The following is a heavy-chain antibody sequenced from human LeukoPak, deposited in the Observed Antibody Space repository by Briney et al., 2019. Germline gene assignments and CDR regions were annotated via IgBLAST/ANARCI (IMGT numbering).Heavy chain of an antibody. D-gene: IGHD5-12*01. V-gene: IGHV3-48*04. J-gene: IGHJ6*02. CDR1: GFTFSSYA. CDR3: AREGLRYYYYGMGV. Sequence: GGSLRLSCAASGFTFSSYAMSWVRQAPGKGLEWVSYISSSGSTIYYADSVKGRFTISRDNAKNSLYLQMNSLRAEDTAVYYCAREGLRYYYYGMGVWGQGTTVTVSS. CDR2: ISSSGSTI.